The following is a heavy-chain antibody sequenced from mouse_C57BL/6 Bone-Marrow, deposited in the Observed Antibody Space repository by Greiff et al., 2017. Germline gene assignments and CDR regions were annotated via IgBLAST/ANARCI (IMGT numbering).Heavy chain of an antibody. CDR3: ARSLYGSSYDYAMDY. V-gene: IGHV1-19*01. D-gene: IGHD1-1*01. CDR1: GYTFTDYY. CDR2: INPYNGGT. J-gene: IGHJ4*01. Sequence: VQLQQSGPVLVKPGASVKMSCKASGYTFTDYYMNWVKQSHGKSLEWIGVINPYNGGTSYNQKFKGKATLTVDKFSSTAYMELNSLTSEDSAVYYCARSLYGSSYDYAMDYWGQGTSVTVSS.